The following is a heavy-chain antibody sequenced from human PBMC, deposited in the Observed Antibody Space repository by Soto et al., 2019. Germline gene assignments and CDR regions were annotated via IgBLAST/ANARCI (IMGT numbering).Heavy chain of an antibody. Sequence: QGQLVESGGGVVQPGRSLRLSCAASGFSFSSHGMHWVRQAPGKGLEWVAVILFDGSKRYYIDSVKGRFTISRDNSKNTLYLQMNSQRAEDTAAYYCARGDLYSTSPDHWGQGTLVTVSS. CDR1: GFSFSSHG. V-gene: IGHV3-33*01. J-gene: IGHJ5*02. CDR2: ILFDGSKR. D-gene: IGHD6-13*01. CDR3: ARGDLYSTSPDH.